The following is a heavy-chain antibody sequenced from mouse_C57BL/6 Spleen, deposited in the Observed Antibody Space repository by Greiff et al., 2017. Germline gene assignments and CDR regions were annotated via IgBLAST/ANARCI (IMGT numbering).Heavy chain of an antibody. V-gene: IGHV14-4*01. Sequence: VQLQQSGAELVRPGASVKLSCTASGFNIKDDYMHWVKQRPEQGLEWIGWIDPENGDTEYGSKFQGKATITADTSSNTAYLQLSSLTSEDTAVYYCTTTVVHLDYWGQGTTLTVSS. D-gene: IGHD1-1*01. CDR3: TTTVVHLDY. CDR1: GFNIKDDY. J-gene: IGHJ2*01. CDR2: IDPENGDT.